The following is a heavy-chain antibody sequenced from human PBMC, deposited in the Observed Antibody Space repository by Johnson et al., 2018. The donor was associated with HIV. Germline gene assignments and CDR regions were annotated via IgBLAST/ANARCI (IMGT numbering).Heavy chain of an antibody. V-gene: IGHV3-30*03. J-gene: IGHJ3*02. CDR2: ISYDGSNK. D-gene: IGHD1-7*01. Sequence: QVQLVESGGGVVQPGRSLRLSCAASGFTFSNYGMHWVRQGPGKGLEWVAVISYDGSNKYYADSVKGRFTISRDNSKNTLYLQMNSLKTEDTAVYYCTTDYTYPRISGTTGSAFDIWGQGTMVTVPS. CDR1: GFTFSNYG. CDR3: TTDYTYPRISGTTGSAFDI.